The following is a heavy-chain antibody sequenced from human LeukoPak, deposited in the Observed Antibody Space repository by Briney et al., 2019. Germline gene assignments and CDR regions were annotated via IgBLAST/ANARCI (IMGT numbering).Heavy chain of an antibody. Sequence: RAGGSLRFSCAASGFTFSNYWVHWVRHVPGKGLVWVSRINSIGTMTNYAASVKGRFTISRDNAKNTLVLQMNNLRVEDTAVYFCARSSGSFFDYWGQGTLVSVSS. V-gene: IGHV3-74*01. D-gene: IGHD3-22*01. CDR3: ARSSGSFFDY. J-gene: IGHJ4*02. CDR1: GFTFSNYW. CDR2: INSIGTMT.